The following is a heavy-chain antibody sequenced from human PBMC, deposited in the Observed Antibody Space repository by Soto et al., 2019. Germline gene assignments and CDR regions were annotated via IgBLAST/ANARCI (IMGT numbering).Heavy chain of an antibody. V-gene: IGHV1-24*01. CDR3: ATVRSYGPLYYYYYYMDV. Sequence: ASVKVSCKVSGYTLTELSMHWVRQAPGKGLEWMGGFDPEDGETIYAQKFQGRVTMTEDTSTDTAYMELSSLRSEDTAVYYCATVRSYGPLYYYYYYMDVWGKGTTVTVSS. CDR2: FDPEDGET. CDR1: GYTLTELS. J-gene: IGHJ6*03. D-gene: IGHD3-16*01.